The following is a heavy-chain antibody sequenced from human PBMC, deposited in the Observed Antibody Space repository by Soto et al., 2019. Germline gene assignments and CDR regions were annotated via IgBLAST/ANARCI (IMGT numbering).Heavy chain of an antibody. CDR3: ARVCGGDCHHGMDV. J-gene: IGHJ6*02. D-gene: IGHD2-21*02. CDR2: IYYSGST. V-gene: IGHV4-4*02. CDR1: GGSISSSNW. Sequence: PSETLSLTCAVSGGSISSSNWWSWVRQPPGKGLEWIGEIYYSGSTYYTPSLKSRVTISVDTSKNQLSLKLSSVTAADTAVYSCARVCGGDCHHGMDVWGQGPTVTVSS.